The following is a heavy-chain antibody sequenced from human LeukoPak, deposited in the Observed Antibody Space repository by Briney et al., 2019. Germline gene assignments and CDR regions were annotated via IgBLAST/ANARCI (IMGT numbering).Heavy chain of an antibody. D-gene: IGHD5-18*01. CDR2: IRSKTDGGTT. CDR1: GFTFSNAW. J-gene: IGHJ4*02. Sequence: GGSLRLSCAASGFTFSNAWMSWVRQAPGKGLEWVGRIRSKTDGGTTDYAAPVKGRFTISRDASKTSLHLQMNSLKTEDTAAYYCTTEAYTYGYSFDCWGQGALVTVSS. V-gene: IGHV3-15*01. CDR3: TTEAYTYGYSFDC.